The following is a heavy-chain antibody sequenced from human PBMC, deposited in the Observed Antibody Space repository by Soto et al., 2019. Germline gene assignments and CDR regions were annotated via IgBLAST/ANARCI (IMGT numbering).Heavy chain of an antibody. Sequence: GGSLRLSCAASGFTVNGKKYITWVRQAPGKGLDWVSALYIADGTFYADSVKGRFTVSIDSSKNTVYLQMNNLSPEDTAVYYCATWLLREHAFDIWGLGTMVTVSS. V-gene: IGHV3-53*01. J-gene: IGHJ3*02. CDR2: LYIADGT. CDR3: ATWLLREHAFDI. D-gene: IGHD2-15*01. CDR1: GFTVNGKKY.